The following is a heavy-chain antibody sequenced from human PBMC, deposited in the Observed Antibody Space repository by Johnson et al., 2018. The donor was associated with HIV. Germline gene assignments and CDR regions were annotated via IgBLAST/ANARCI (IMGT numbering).Heavy chain of an antibody. V-gene: IGHV3-30-3*01. CDR3: APLGDAFDI. CDR2: ISYDGSNK. D-gene: IGHD7-27*01. Sequence: QVQLVESGGGVVQPGRSLRLSCAASGFTFSSYAMHWVRQAPGKGLEWVAVISYDGSNKYYADSVKGRFTISRDNSKNTLYLQISSLRAEDTAVYYCAPLGDAFDIWGQGTMVTVSS. CDR1: GFTFSSYA. J-gene: IGHJ3*02.